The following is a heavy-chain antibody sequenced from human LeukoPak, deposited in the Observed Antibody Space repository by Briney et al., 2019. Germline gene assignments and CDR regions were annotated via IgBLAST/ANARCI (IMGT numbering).Heavy chain of an antibody. Sequence: PSETLSLTCTVSGGSISSYYWSWIRQPPGKGLEWIGYTYYSGSTNYNPSLKSRVTISVDTSKNQFSLKLSSVTAADTAVYYCARVFNGEGLGAAFDIWGQGTMVTVSS. CDR1: GGSISSYY. CDR3: ARVFNGEGLGAAFDI. D-gene: IGHD2-8*01. CDR2: TYYSGST. V-gene: IGHV4-59*01. J-gene: IGHJ3*02.